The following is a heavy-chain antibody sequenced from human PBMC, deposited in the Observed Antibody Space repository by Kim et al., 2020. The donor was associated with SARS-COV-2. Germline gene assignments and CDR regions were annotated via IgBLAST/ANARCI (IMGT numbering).Heavy chain of an antibody. V-gene: IGHV3-15*01. D-gene: IGHD3-9*01. J-gene: IGHJ6*02. CDR3: TTLLRYFDWLAVKYYYYGMDV. Sequence: GGSLRLSCAASGFTFSNAGMNWVRQAPGKGLEWVGRIKSKTDGGTKDYAAPVKGRFTISRDDSKNTLYLQINRLKTEDTAVYYCTTLLRYFDWLAVKYYYYGMDVWGQGTTVTVSS. CDR2: IKSKTDGGTK. CDR1: GFTFSNAG.